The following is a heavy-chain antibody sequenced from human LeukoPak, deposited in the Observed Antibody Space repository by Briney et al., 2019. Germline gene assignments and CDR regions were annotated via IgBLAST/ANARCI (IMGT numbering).Heavy chain of an antibody. J-gene: IGHJ5*02. CDR1: GGSISRYY. D-gene: IGHD2-8*01. CDR3: ARHRPYCTNGVCSPRDWFDP. CDR2: IYYSGST. V-gene: IGHV4-59*08. Sequence: SETLSLTCTVSGGSISRYYWSWIRQPPGKGLEWIGYIYYSGSTNYNPSLKSRVTISVDTSKNQFSLKLSSVTAADTAVYYCARHRPYCTNGVCSPRDWFDPWGQGTLVTVSS.